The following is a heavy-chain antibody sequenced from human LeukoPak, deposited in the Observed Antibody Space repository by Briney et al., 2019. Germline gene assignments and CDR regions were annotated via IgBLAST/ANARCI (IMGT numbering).Heavy chain of an antibody. J-gene: IGHJ4*02. CDR1: GFTLHNKY. Sequence: GALRLSRAASGFTLHNKYMNWVRQAPAKGLEWVSVIYNGCNTYYADSVKGRFTISRDNPKNTLYPQMNSLRAEDTAVYYWAKKDNGDSFNFDYWGQGTLVTVSS. CDR2: IYNGCNT. CDR3: AKKDNGDSFNFDY. D-gene: IGHD2-15*01. V-gene: IGHV3-66*01.